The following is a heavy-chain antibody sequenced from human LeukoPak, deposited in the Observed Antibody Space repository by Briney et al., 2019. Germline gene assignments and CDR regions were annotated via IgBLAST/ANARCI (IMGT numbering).Heavy chain of an antibody. D-gene: IGHD3-16*01. V-gene: IGHV3-23*01. CDR3: AKDLESSGGIGWFAP. Sequence: PGGSLSLSRAPSGFTFISYAMSWVRLAPRKGLECVSVMTGNDVGTYYADSVKGRFTISRDNSKNTLYLQMNSLRAEDTAVYYCAKDLESSGGIGWFAPWGQGTLVTVSS. J-gene: IGHJ5*02. CDR2: MTGNDVGT. CDR1: GFTFISYA.